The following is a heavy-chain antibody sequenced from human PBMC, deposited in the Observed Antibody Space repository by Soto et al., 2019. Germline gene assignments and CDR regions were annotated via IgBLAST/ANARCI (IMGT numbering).Heavy chain of an antibody. CDR1: GGTFSSYA. V-gene: IGHV1-69*13. D-gene: IGHD5-12*01. Sequence: SGKVSCKASGGTFSSYAISWVRQAPGQGLEWMGGIIPIFGTANYAQKFQGRVAITADESTSTAYMELSSLRSEDTAVYYCARLGRDGYNFRAFDFWGQGKMVTV. CDR3: ARLGRDGYNFRAFDF. J-gene: IGHJ3*01. CDR2: IIPIFGTA.